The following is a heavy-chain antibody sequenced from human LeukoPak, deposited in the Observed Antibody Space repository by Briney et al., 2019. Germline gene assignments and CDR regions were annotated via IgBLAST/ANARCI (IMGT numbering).Heavy chain of an antibody. CDR1: GYTFTNYG. CDR3: ARFGRYSYGYEGLLQEQWLGFFDY. CDR2: ISAYNGNT. V-gene: IGHV1-18*01. J-gene: IGHJ4*02. D-gene: IGHD5-18*01. Sequence: ASVKVSCKASGYTFTNYGFSWVRQAPGQGLEWMGWISAYNGNTNYAQKLQGRVTMTTDTSTSTVYMELRSLRSDDTAVYYCARFGRYSYGYEGLLQEQWLGFFDYWGQGTLVTVSS.